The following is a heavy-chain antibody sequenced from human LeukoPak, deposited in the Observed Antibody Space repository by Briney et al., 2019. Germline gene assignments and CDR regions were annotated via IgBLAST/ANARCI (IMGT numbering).Heavy chain of an antibody. CDR3: AKENMVRGVPHFDY. J-gene: IGHJ4*02. CDR1: GFTFSSYG. D-gene: IGHD3-10*01. CDR2: IWYDGSNK. V-gene: IGHV3-33*06. Sequence: QPGGSLRLSCAASGFTFSSYGMHWVRQAPGKGLEWVAVIWYDGSNKYYADSVKGRFTISRDNSKNTLYLQMNSLRAEDTAVYYCAKENMVRGVPHFDYWGQGTLVTVSS.